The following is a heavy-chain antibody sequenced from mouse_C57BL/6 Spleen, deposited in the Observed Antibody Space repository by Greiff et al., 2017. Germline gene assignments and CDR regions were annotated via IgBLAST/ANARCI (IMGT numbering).Heavy chain of an antibody. CDR1: GFNIKDYY. D-gene: IGHD2-10*02. CDR3: ARASNYWYFDV. V-gene: IGHV14-2*01. Sequence: EVQLQQSGAELVKPGASVKLSCTASGFNIKDYYMHWVKQRPEQGLEWIGRIYPEDGETKYAQTFQGKATITADTSSNTAYLQLSSLTSEDTAVYYCARASNYWYFDVWGTGTPVTVSS. CDR2: IYPEDGET. J-gene: IGHJ1*03.